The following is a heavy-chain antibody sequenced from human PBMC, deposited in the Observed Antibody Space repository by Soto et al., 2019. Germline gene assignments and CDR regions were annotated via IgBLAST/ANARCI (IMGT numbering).Heavy chain of an antibody. Sequence: EVQLLESGGGLVQPGGSLRVSCVASGFTFDNYVMTWVRQAPGKGLEWVSAISVNSGFTWYADSVKGRFTLSRDNFKNTLSLEMNNLRAEDTAVYFCAKVDDWNKARCFDRWGQGTLVTVSS. V-gene: IGHV3-23*01. D-gene: IGHD1-1*01. J-gene: IGHJ5*02. CDR2: ISVNSGFT. CDR1: GFTFDNYV. CDR3: AKVDDWNKARCFDR.